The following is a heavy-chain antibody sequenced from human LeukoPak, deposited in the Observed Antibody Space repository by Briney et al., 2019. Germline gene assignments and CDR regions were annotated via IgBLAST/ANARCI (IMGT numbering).Heavy chain of an antibody. D-gene: IGHD3-10*01. J-gene: IGHJ4*02. Sequence: GGSLRLSCAASGLTFSSYAMSWVRHAPGKGLEWVSIMSASGSTTYYADSVKGRFTISRDNSKNTVYLQMNSLRADDTAVYYCARGGSQPITMHVFDYWGQGTLVTVSS. CDR2: MSASGSTT. CDR3: ARGGSQPITMHVFDY. CDR1: GLTFSSYA. V-gene: IGHV3-23*01.